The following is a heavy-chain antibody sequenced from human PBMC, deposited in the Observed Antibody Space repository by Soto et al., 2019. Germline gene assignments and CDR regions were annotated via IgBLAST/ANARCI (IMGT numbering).Heavy chain of an antibody. CDR1: GFTVSGSA. CDR3: TRITGPTGYYYGMDV. J-gene: IGHJ6*02. Sequence: GGSLRLSCAASGFTVSGSAMHWVRQASGKGLEWVGRIRSKANSYATAYAASVKGRFTISRDDSKNTAYLQMNSLKTEDTAVYYCTRITGPTGYYYGMDVWGRGTTVTVSS. CDR2: IRSKANSYAT. V-gene: IGHV3-73*01.